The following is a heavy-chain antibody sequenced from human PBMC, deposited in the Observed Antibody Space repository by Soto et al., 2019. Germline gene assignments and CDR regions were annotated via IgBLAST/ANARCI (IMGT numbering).Heavy chain of an antibody. CDR2: IYYSGST. CDR3: ARDGYDGSGSPYPAF. Sequence: SATLSLTCTVSGGSISSYYWSWIRQPPGKGLEWIGYIYYSGSTDYNPSLKSRVTISVDTSKRQFSLRLTSVTAADTAVYYCARDGYDGSGSPYPAFWGPGTQVTVSS. CDR1: GGSISSYY. D-gene: IGHD3-10*01. J-gene: IGHJ4*02. V-gene: IGHV4-59*01.